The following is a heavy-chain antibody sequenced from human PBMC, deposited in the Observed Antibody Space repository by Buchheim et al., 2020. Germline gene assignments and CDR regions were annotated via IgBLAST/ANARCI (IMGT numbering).Heavy chain of an antibody. V-gene: IGHV3-30*03. Sequence: QVQLVESGGGVVQPGRSLRLSCAASGFIFSSYGMHWVRQAPGKGLEWMAVISYDGSNKYYADSVKGRFSISRDNSKNTLYLQMNNLRAEDTAVYYCARVRGVMANYYYYGMDVWGQGTT. D-gene: IGHD3-10*01. CDR3: ARVRGVMANYYYYGMDV. J-gene: IGHJ6*02. CDR1: GFIFSSYG. CDR2: ISYDGSNK.